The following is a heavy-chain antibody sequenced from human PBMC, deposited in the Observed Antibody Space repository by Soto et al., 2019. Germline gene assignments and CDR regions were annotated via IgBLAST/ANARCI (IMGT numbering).Heavy chain of an antibody. V-gene: IGHV3-72*01. CDR3: VRAATAHLGDHYYYGLDV. CDR1: GFTFSDHY. D-gene: IGHD3-16*01. Sequence: EVQLVESGGGLVQPGGSLRLSCAASGFTFSDHYMDWVRQAPGKGLEWVGRIRNRVKSYTTEYAASVQGRFTISRDDPQNSLYLQMHSLATEDSAVYYCVRAATAHLGDHYYYGLDVWGQGTTVTVSS. J-gene: IGHJ6*02. CDR2: IRNRVKSYTT.